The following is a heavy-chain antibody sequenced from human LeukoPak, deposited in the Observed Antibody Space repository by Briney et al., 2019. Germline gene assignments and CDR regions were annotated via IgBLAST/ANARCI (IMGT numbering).Heavy chain of an antibody. V-gene: IGHV3-30*02. CDR2: IRSDGGRE. CDR3: AKRKYDDSWIYSMDV. Sequence: GGTLCLSCGASGFTFRSGDFTGCGRPPPGGRQGWAVIRSDGGREDYKASLKGRFTISEDNSKNTLYLQMNNLGGEDRALYYCAKRKYDDSWIYSMDVWGKGTTVIVSS. CDR1: GFTFRSGD. D-gene: IGHD6-13*01. J-gene: IGHJ6*03.